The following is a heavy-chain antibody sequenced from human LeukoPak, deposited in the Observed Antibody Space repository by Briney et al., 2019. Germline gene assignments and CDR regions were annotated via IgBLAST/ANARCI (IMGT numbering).Heavy chain of an antibody. CDR1: GFTFSSYG. Sequence: GGSLRLSCAASGFTFSSYGMHWVRQAPGKGLEWVAVISYDGSNKYYADSVKGRFTISRDNSKNTLYLQMNSLRAEDTAVYYCAKRGYCSSTSCYDYYYYGMDVWDQGTTVTVSS. J-gene: IGHJ6*02. V-gene: IGHV3-30*18. D-gene: IGHD2-2*01. CDR2: ISYDGSNK. CDR3: AKRGYCSSTSCYDYYYYGMDV.